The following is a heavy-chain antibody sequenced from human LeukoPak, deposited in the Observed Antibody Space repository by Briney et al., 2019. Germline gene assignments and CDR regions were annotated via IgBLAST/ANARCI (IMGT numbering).Heavy chain of an antibody. CDR2: IRSKANSYAT. J-gene: IGHJ4*02. Sequence: GGSLRLSCAASGFTFSGSAMHWVRQASGKGLEWVGRIRSKANSYATAYAASVKGRFTISRDDSKNTAYPQMNSLKTEDTAVYYCTSWALGYCSGGSCDYWGQGTLVTVSS. V-gene: IGHV3-73*01. D-gene: IGHD2-15*01. CDR1: GFTFSGSA. CDR3: TSWALGYCSGGSCDY.